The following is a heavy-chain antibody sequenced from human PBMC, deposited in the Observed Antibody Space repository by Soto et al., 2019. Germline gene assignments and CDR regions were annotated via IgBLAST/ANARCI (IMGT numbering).Heavy chain of an antibody. D-gene: IGHD3-3*01. CDR2: ISGSDGKT. V-gene: IGHV3-23*01. Sequence: GGSLKLSCAASGFSFGSYALSWVRQAPGKGLEWVSTISGSDGKTSYADSVKGRFSISRDTSQSTLYLQMNSLRADDTAMYYCARWSYLDYRGQGTRVTVS. J-gene: IGHJ4*02. CDR1: GFSFGSYA. CDR3: ARWSYLDY.